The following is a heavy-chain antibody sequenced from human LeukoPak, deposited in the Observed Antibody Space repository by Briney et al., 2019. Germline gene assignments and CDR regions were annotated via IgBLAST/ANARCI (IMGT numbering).Heavy chain of an antibody. Sequence: ASVKVSCRASGYTFTSYDINWVRQATGQGLEWMGWMNPNSGNTGYAQKFQGRVTMTRNTSISTAYMELSSLRSEDTAVYYCARGPYHYDSSGNACNAFDIWGQGTMVTVSS. CDR3: ARGPYHYDSSGNACNAFDI. CDR1: GYTFTSYD. J-gene: IGHJ3*02. CDR2: MNPNSGNT. D-gene: IGHD3-22*01. V-gene: IGHV1-8*01.